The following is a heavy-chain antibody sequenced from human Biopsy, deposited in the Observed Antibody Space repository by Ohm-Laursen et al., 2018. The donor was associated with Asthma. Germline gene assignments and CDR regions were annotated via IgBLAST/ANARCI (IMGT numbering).Heavy chain of an antibody. CDR1: GGTFNTYV. J-gene: IGHJ4*02. Sequence: GSSVKVSCKSLGGTFNTYVIGWVRQAPGQGLEWMGGINSVFGTTTYPQKFQDRVTITADDSTSTVYMELSSLRSEDTAVYYCARKAGSCISRTCYSLDFWGRGTLVTASS. D-gene: IGHD2-2*01. CDR2: INSVFGTT. CDR3: ARKAGSCISRTCYSLDF. V-gene: IGHV1-69*01.